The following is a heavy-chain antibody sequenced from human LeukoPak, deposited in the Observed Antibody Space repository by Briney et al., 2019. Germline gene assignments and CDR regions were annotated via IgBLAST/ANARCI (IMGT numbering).Heavy chain of an antibody. Sequence: KASETLSLTCTVSGGSISSSSYYRGWIRQPPGKGLEWIGSIYYSGSTYYNPSLKSRVTISVDTSKNQFSLKLSSVTAADTAVYYCARDPSSSWYSYYYYYMDVWGKGTTVTVSS. CDR2: IYYSGST. D-gene: IGHD6-13*01. V-gene: IGHV4-39*07. CDR1: GGSISSSSYY. CDR3: ARDPSSSWYSYYYYYMDV. J-gene: IGHJ6*03.